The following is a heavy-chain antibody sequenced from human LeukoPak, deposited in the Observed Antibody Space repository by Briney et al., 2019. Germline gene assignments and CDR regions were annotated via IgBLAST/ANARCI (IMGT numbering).Heavy chain of an antibody. J-gene: IGHJ4*02. D-gene: IGHD4-17*01. CDR2: ISGGGETT. CDR3: ARDYADYVGYFFFDY. Sequence: PGGSLRLSCAASGFTFNNYAMNWVREAPGKGLDWVSSISGGGETTYYADSAKGRFTFSRDNSQNTLYLQMNSLRAEDTAVYYCARDYADYVGYFFFDYWGQGTLVTVSS. V-gene: IGHV3-23*01. CDR1: GFTFNNYA.